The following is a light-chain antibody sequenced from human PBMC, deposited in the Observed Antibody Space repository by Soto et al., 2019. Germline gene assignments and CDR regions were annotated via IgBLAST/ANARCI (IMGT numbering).Light chain of an antibody. CDR3: SSYTSSSTRV. CDR1: SSDVGVYNY. V-gene: IGLV2-14*01. J-gene: IGLJ2*01. CDR2: DVS. Sequence: QPASVSGSPGQSITISCTGTSSDVGVYNYVSWYQQHPGKAPKLLLYDVSNRPSGVSNRFSGSKSGNTASLTISGLQAEDEADYSCSSYTSSSTRVFGGGTKLTVL.